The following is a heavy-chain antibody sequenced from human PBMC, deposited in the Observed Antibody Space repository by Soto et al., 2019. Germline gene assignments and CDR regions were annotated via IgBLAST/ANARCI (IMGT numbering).Heavy chain of an antibody. CDR3: ASQIKVFGLGFL. Sequence: AFLKISCQWSRYSLNNHWFGLVRREAGEGLEWMGMIHPSDPYIIYSPSFKGQVNISADKSLSNAYLQWSSLKSSDTPMYYCASQIKVFGLGFLWGQQTQVTVS. V-gene: IGHV5-51*01. CDR2: IHPSDPYI. J-gene: IGHJ4*01. D-gene: IGHD3-3*01. CDR1: RYSLNNHW.